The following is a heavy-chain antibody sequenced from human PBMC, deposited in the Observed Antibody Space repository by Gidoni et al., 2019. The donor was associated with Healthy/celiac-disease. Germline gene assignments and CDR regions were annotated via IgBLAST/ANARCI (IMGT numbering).Heavy chain of an antibody. CDR3: ARDGRYSGYDFEYLYYYYYGMDV. CDR1: GGSISSYY. Sequence: QVQLQESGPGLVKPSETLSLTCTVSGGSISSYYWSWLRQPPGKGLEWIGYIYYSGSTNYNPSLKSRVTISVDTSKNQFSLKLSSVTAADTAVYYCARDGRYSGYDFEYLYYYYYGMDVWGQGTTVTVSS. V-gene: IGHV4-59*01. CDR2: IYYSGST. J-gene: IGHJ6*02. D-gene: IGHD5-12*01.